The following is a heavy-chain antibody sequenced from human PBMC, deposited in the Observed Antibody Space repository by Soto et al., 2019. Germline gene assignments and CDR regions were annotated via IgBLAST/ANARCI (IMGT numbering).Heavy chain of an antibody. CDR1: GFTFSSYA. D-gene: IGHD6-25*01. CDR2: ISYDGSNK. CDR3: ARSSEQIYYYYGMDV. V-gene: IGHV3-30-3*01. J-gene: IGHJ6*02. Sequence: PGGSLRPSCAASGFTFSSYAMHWVRQAPGKGLEWVAVISYDGSNKYYADSVKGRFTISRDNSKNTLYLQMNSLRAEDTAVYYCARSSEQIYYYYGMDVWGQGTTVTVSS.